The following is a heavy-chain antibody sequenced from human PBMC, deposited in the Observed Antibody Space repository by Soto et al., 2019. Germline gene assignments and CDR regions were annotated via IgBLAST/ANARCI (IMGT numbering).Heavy chain of an antibody. J-gene: IGHJ5*02. D-gene: IGHD3-10*01. CDR3: AAEILVRGVSGLRWFDP. CDR1: GGSISKYY. Sequence: SETLSLTCTVSGGSISKYYWSWIRQPPGKGLEWIGYIYYSGSTNYNPSLKSRVTISVDTSKNHFSLNLSSVTAADTAVYYCAAEILVRGVSGLRWFDPWGQGTLVTVSS. CDR2: IYYSGST. V-gene: IGHV4-59*08.